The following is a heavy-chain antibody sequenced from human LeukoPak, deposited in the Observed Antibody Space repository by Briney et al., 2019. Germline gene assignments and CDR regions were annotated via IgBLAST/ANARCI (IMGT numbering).Heavy chain of an antibody. CDR2: ISSSSSSI. CDR3: ARESTLRVDY. CDR1: GFIFSSYS. J-gene: IGHJ4*02. V-gene: IGHV3-48*01. D-gene: IGHD2/OR15-2a*01. Sequence: GGPLRPSGAASGFIFSSYSMNWVRQAPGKGLEWISYISSSSSSIYYADSVKGRFTISRDNAKNSLYLQMNSLRAEDTAVYYCARESTLRVDYWGQGTLVTVSS.